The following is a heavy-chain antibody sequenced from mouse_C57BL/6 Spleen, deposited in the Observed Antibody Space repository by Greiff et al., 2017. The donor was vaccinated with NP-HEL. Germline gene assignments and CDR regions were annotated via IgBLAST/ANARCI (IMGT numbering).Heavy chain of an antibody. V-gene: IGHV1-15*01. J-gene: IGHJ4*01. CDR3: TRSDAMDY. Sequence: LVESGAELVRPGASVTLSCKASGYSFTDYEMHWVKQTPVHGLEWIGAIDPETGGTAYNQKFKGKAILTADKSSSTAYMELRSLTAEDSAVYYCTRSDAMDYWGQGTSVTVSS. CDR1: GYSFTDYE. CDR2: IDPETGGT.